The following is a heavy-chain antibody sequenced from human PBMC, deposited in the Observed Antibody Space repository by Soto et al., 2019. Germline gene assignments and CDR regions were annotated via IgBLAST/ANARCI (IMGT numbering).Heavy chain of an antibody. D-gene: IGHD3-3*01. Sequence: GGSLRLSCAASGFTFSSYSMNWVRQAPGKGLEWVSYISSSSSTIYYADSVKGRSTISRDNAKNSLYLQMNSLRAEDTAVYYCARDYYDFWSGSNYYYYYYMDVWGKGTTVTVSS. CDR3: ARDYYDFWSGSNYYYYYYMDV. CDR2: ISSSSSTI. J-gene: IGHJ6*03. CDR1: GFTFSSYS. V-gene: IGHV3-48*01.